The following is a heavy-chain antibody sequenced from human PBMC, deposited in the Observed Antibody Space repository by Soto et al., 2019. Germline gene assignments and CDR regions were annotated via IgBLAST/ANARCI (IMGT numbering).Heavy chain of an antibody. D-gene: IGHD6-19*01. CDR1: GGSISSYY. CDR2: IYYSGST. J-gene: IGHJ4*02. CDR3: ARHRFRDPIAVAGTTDY. Sequence: SETLSLTCTVSGGSISSYYWSWIRQPPGKGLEWIGYIYYSGSTNYNPSLKSRVTISVDTSKNQFSLKLSSVTAADTAVYYCARHRFRDPIAVAGTTDYWGQGTLVTVSS. V-gene: IGHV4-59*08.